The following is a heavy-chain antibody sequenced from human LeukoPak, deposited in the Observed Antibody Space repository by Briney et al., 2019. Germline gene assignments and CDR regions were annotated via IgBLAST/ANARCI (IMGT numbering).Heavy chain of an antibody. V-gene: IGHV3-66*02. Sequence: QPGGSLRLSCAASGFTVSSDFMSWVRQAPGKGLEWGSVIYSGQNTYYADSVKGRFTISRDNSKNTVYLQMNRLRVEDTAGYYCGRGLEMTDPFGYWGQGTMVTVSS. J-gene: IGHJ4*02. CDR3: GRGLEMTDPFGY. CDR1: GFTVSSDF. D-gene: IGHD5-24*01. CDR2: IYSGQNT.